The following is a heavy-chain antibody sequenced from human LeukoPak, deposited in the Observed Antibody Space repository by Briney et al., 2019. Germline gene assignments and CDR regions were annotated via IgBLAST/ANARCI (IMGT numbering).Heavy chain of an antibody. D-gene: IGHD3-10*01. Sequence: SGPTLVNPTQILTLTCTFSGFSLSTARVGVSWIRQPPGKALEWLALIYWDDDKRYSPSLKSRLTITKDTSKNQVVLTVTDMDPVDTATYYCAHRRDYYDFDYWGQGTLVTVSS. V-gene: IGHV2-5*02. CDR3: AHRRDYYDFDY. CDR1: GFSLSTARVG. J-gene: IGHJ4*02. CDR2: IYWDDDK.